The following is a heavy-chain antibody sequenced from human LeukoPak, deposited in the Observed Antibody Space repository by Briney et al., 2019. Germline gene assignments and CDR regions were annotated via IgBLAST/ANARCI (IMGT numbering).Heavy chain of an antibody. CDR3: ANHITMVRGVIDY. CDR1: GFTFSSYA. D-gene: IGHD3-10*01. V-gene: IGHV3-23*01. J-gene: IGHJ4*02. CDR2: ISGSGGST. Sequence: GGSLRLSCAASGFTFSSYAMSWVRQVPGKGLEWVSAISGSGGSTYYADSVKGRFTISRDNSKNTLYLQMNSLRAEDTAVYYCANHITMVRGVIDYWGQGTLVTVSS.